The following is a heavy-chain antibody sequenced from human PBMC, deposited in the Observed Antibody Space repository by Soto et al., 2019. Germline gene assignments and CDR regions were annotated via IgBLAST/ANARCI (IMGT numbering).Heavy chain of an antibody. V-gene: IGHV1-18*01. CDR3: ARDRGIAVAGPDYGY. D-gene: IGHD6-19*01. CDR1: GYTFTSYG. CDR2: ISAYNGNT. Sequence: QVQLVQSGAEVKNPGASVKVSCKASGYTFTSYGISWVRQAPGQGLEWMGWISAYNGNTNYAQKLQGRVTMTTNTNTSTAYMERRSRRSDDTAVYYCARDRGIAVAGPDYGYWGQGTLVTVAS. J-gene: IGHJ4*02.